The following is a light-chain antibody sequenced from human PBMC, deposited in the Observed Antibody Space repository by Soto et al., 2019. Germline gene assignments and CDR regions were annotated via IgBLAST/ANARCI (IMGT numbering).Light chain of an antibody. V-gene: IGKV3-11*01. CDR3: QQRATWPWT. CDR2: DTF. J-gene: IGKJ1*01. Sequence: IVLTQSPANLSFSPGERATLSCRASQSIAIYLAWYQQRSGQSPRLLIYDTFNRAPGIPDRFSGSGSGTDFTLTISSLEPEDFAVYYCQQRATWPWTFGQGTTVEIK. CDR1: QSIAIY.